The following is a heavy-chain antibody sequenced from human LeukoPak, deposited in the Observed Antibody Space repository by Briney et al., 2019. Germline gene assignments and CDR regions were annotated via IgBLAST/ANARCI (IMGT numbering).Heavy chain of an antibody. CDR3: ARASDLGYCSGGSCYPFDY. Sequence: SVKVSCKASGGTFSSYAISWVRQAPGQGLEWMGRIIPILGIANYAQKFQGRVTITADKSTSTAYMELSSLRSEDTAVYYCARASDLGYCSGGSCYPFDYWGQGTLVTVSS. D-gene: IGHD2-15*01. CDR2: IIPILGIA. V-gene: IGHV1-69*04. J-gene: IGHJ4*02. CDR1: GGTFSSYA.